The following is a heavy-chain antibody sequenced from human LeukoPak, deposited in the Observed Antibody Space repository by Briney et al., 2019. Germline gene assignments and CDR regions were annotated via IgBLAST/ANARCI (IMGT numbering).Heavy chain of an antibody. CDR3: ARWSSGYYDAFDI. CDR2: IYYSRST. D-gene: IGHD3-22*01. V-gene: IGHV4-59*01. Sequence: SETLSLTCTVSGGTISSYYWSWIRQPPGKGLEWIGYIYYSRSTYYNPSLKSPVTISVDTSKNQFSLKLSSVTAADTAVYYCARWSSGYYDAFDICGQGTMVTLSS. J-gene: IGHJ3*02. CDR1: GGTISSYY.